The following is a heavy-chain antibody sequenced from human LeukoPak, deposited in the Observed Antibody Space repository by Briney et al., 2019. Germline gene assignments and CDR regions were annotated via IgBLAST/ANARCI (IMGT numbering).Heavy chain of an antibody. CDR2: VSAYNGNT. CDR1: GYTFTSYG. CDR3: ARDIVVVPAAQRNWFDP. J-gene: IGHJ5*02. V-gene: IGHV1-18*01. D-gene: IGHD2-2*01. Sequence: ASVKVSCKASGYTFTSYGISWVRQAPGQGLEWMGWVSAYNGNTNYAQKLQGRVTMTTDTSTSTDYMELRSLRSDDTAVYYCARDIVVVPAAQRNWFDPWGQGTLVTVSS.